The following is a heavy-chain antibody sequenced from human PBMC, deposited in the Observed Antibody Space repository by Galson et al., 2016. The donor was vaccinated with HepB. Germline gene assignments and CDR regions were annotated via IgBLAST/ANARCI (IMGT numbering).Heavy chain of an antibody. CDR1: GFPFSGYS. J-gene: IGHJ4*02. Sequence: SLRLSCAASGFPFSGYSMRWVHQAPGKGLEWVSYISDSGDTTYYADSVKGRFTISRDNAKNALFLQMNSLRDDDTAVFYCSRDNGLAYFDYWGQGTLVTVSS. V-gene: IGHV3-48*02. CDR3: SRDNGLAYFDY. CDR2: ISDSGDTT.